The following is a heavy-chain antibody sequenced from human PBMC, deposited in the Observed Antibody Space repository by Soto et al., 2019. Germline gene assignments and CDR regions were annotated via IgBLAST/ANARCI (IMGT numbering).Heavy chain of an antibody. D-gene: IGHD3-22*01. CDR3: ARTYYYDSSGYYLS. Sequence: SSVKVSCKASGSNFSYYSMISVRQTPGQGLEWMGGIIPIFGTANYAQKFQGRVTITADESTSTAYMELSSLRSEDTAVYYCARTYYYDSSGYYLSWGRGTLVTVSS. V-gene: IGHV1-69*13. CDR2: IIPIFGTA. J-gene: IGHJ5*02. CDR1: GSNFSYYS.